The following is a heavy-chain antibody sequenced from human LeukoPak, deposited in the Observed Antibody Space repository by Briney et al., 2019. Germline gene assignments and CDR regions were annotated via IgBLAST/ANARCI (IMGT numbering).Heavy chain of an antibody. CDR3: ARGRPLVVIIPLYWYFDL. CDR2: INHSGST. CDR1: GGSFSGYY. D-gene: IGHD3-3*01. J-gene: IGHJ2*01. V-gene: IGHV4-34*01. Sequence: SETLSLTCAVYGGSFSGYYWSWIRQPPGKGLEWIGEINHSGSTNYNPSLKSRVTISVDTSKNQSSLKLSSVTAADTAVYYCARGRPLVVIIPLYWYFDLWGRGTLVTVSS.